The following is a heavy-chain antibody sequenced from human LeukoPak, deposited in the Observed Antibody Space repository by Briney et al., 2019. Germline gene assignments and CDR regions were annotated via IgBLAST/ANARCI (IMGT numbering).Heavy chain of an antibody. D-gene: IGHD6-19*01. CDR1: GDSFTSVTDY. CDR3: AGERGEEYSSGWYKTNYFYN. Sequence: SETLSLTCTVSGDSFTSVTDYWAWIRQPPGKGLEWIVSGDYSGGTYYNPSLESRVAISADMSKNQISLKLTSVTGADTAVYYCAGERGEEYSSGWYKTNYFYNWGQGIRVTVSS. V-gene: IGHV4-39*07. J-gene: IGHJ4*02. CDR2: GDYSGGT.